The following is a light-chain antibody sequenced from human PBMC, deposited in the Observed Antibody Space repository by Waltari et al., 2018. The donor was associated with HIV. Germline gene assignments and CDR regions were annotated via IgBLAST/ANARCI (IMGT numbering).Light chain of an antibody. CDR3: QSYDSSLSAPV. Sequence: QSVLTQLPSVSGAPGQRVTISCTGISSNIRAGYDLDWYQQLQGTATKLLIYGNSNRPSGVPDRFSGSKSGTSASLAITGLQAEDEADYYCQSYDSSLSAPVFGTGTKVTVL. CDR2: GNS. CDR1: SSNIRAGYD. V-gene: IGLV1-40*01. J-gene: IGLJ1*01.